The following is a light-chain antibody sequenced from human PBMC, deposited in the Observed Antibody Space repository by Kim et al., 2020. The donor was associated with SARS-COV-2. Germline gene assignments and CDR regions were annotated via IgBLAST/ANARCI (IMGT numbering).Light chain of an antibody. CDR2: GAF. CDR1: QSVGTN. J-gene: IGKJ2*01. V-gene: IGKV3-15*01. Sequence: ATLARRASQSVGTNVAWYQQRPGQTPTLLISGAFVRATGIPDRFSGSGFGTGFTLTIDRLQPEDFAVYYCQQYSSSHRTFGQGTKLEI. CDR3: QQYSSSHRT.